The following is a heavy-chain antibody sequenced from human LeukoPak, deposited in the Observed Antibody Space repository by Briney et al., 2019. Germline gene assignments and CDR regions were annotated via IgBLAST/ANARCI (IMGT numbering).Heavy chain of an antibody. CDR3: ARVPLAAAGDYYFDY. Sequence: SETRSLTCTVSGGSISSYYWSWIRQPPGKGLEWIGYIYYSGSTNYNPSLKSRVTISVDTSKNQFSLKLSSVTAADTAVYYCARVPLAAAGDYYFDYWGQGTLVTVSS. J-gene: IGHJ4*02. D-gene: IGHD6-13*01. CDR1: GGSISSYY. V-gene: IGHV4-59*01. CDR2: IYYSGST.